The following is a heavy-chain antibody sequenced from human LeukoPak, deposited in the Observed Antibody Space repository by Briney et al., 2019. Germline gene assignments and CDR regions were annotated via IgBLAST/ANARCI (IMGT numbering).Heavy chain of an antibody. CDR2: VYSDGSKE. V-gene: IGHV3-30*02. CDR1: GFIFRDFG. J-gene: IGHJ4*02. Sequence: AGGSLRLSCTGSGFIFRDFGINWVRQAPDKGLEWVAIVYSDGSKEYYADSVKGRFTVSRDNAKNTVFLQMNSLRAEDTAVYYCATDRAWYLDSWGQGTLVTVSS. D-gene: IGHD6-13*01. CDR3: ATDRAWYLDS.